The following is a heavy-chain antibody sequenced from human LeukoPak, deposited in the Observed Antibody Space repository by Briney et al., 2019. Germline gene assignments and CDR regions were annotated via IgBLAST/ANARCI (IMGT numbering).Heavy chain of an antibody. V-gene: IGHV3-30*03. J-gene: IGHJ4*02. Sequence: GGSLRLSCAASGFTFSSYGMHWVRQAPGKGLEWVAVISYDGSNKYYADSVKGRFTISRDNSKNTLYLQMNSLRAEDTAVYYCARDLGSSGSYWGQGTLVTVSS. D-gene: IGHD6-19*01. CDR2: ISYDGSNK. CDR3: ARDLGSSGSY. CDR1: GFTFSSYG.